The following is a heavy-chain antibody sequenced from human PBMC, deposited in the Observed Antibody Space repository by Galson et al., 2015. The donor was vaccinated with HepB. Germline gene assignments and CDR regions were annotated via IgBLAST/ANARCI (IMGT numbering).Heavy chain of an antibody. Sequence: CAISGDSVSSHSAAWNWIRQSPSRGLEGLGRTYYRSKWYSEYAESVKSRITINPDTSKNQFSLHLDSVTPEDTAVYYCARTSGWYDYWGQGTLVTVSS. CDR1: GDSVSSHSAA. V-gene: IGHV6-1*01. CDR3: ARTSGWYDY. CDR2: TYYRSKWYS. J-gene: IGHJ4*02. D-gene: IGHD6-19*01.